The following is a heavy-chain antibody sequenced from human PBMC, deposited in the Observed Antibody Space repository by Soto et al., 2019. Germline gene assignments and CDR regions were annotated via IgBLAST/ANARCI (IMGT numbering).Heavy chain of an antibody. Sequence: EVRLVESGGGVIQPGGSLRLSCGASGFIVSSSYMSWVRQARGEGLEWISALYTAGTTYYADSVKGRFTISRDNSKNTLDLQLSSLRAEDTAVYYCTRQRSDTTIFDFWGQGTLVTVSS. CDR2: LYTAGTT. CDR1: GFIVSSSY. J-gene: IGHJ4*02. CDR3: TRQRSDTTIFDF. D-gene: IGHD6-25*01. V-gene: IGHV3-53*01.